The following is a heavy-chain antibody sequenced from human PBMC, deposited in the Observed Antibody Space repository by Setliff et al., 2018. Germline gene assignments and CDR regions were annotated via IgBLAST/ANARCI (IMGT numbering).Heavy chain of an antibody. CDR2: IDWDDDK. D-gene: IGHD2-2*01. V-gene: IGHV2-70*04. Sequence: SGPTLVNPTQTLTLTCTFSGFSLSTSGMRVSWIRQPPGKALEWLARIDWDDDKFYSPSLKSRLTITKDTSKNQVVLTMTNMDPVDTATYYCAHWRPATAFDYWGQGTLVTVSS. J-gene: IGHJ4*02. CDR1: GFSLSTSGMR. CDR3: AHWRPATAFDY.